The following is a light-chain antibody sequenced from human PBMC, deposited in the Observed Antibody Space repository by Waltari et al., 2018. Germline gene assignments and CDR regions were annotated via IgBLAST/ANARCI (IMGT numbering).Light chain of an antibody. CDR1: SSDVGGYNY. Sequence: QSALTQPASVSGSPGQSITISCTGSSSDVGGYNYVSWYHQHPGKAPKLMISDVNKRPSGVSNRCSGSKSDNTAALTISGLQAEDEAHYYCTSFTSSSTIVFGGGTKLTVL. CDR2: DVN. V-gene: IGLV2-14*03. J-gene: IGLJ2*01. CDR3: TSFTSSSTIV.